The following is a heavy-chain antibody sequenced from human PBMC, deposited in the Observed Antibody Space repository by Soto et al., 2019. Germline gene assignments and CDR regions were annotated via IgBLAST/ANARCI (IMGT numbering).Heavy chain of an antibody. V-gene: IGHV3-23*01. CDR2: ISGGGSNT. J-gene: IGHJ4*02. D-gene: IGHD4-4*01. CDR1: GFPFSSYV. CDR3: AKDSNKYSSSLRGRYFDY. Sequence: HPGGSLRLSCAASGFPFSSYVMSWVRQAPGKGLEWVSGISGGGSNTFYADYVKGRFTISRDNSKNTLLLQMNSLGAEDTAVYYCAKDSNKYSSSLRGRYFDYWGQGXGVTVSS.